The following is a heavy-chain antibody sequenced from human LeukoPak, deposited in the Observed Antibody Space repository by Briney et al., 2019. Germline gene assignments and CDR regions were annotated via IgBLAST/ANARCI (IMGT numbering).Heavy chain of an antibody. CDR3: ARDRSIAARRTPFDY. CDR1: GGSISSYY. J-gene: IGHJ4*02. D-gene: IGHD6-6*01. CDR2: FYTSGST. V-gene: IGHV4-4*07. Sequence: SETLSLTCTASGGSISSYYWSWIRQPAGKGLEWIGRFYTSGSTNYNPSLKSRVTMSADTSKNQFSLKLSSVTAADTAVYYCARDRSIAARRTPFDYWGQGTLVTVSS.